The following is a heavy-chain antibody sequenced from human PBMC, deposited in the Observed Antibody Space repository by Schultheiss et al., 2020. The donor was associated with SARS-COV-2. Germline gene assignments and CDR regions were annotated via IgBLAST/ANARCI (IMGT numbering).Heavy chain of an antibody. J-gene: IGHJ4*02. CDR2: INRDSTSI. D-gene: IGHD1-14*01. V-gene: IGHV3-74*01. Sequence: GGSLRLSCGASGFSFSNYWMHWVRQAPGKGLVWIGNINRDSTSINYAAFAKGRFTSSRDNAKNTLYLQMHSLRVEDTAVYYCLRMGASAYPEAYWGRGTHVTVSS. CDR1: GFSFSNYW. CDR3: LRMGASAYPEAY.